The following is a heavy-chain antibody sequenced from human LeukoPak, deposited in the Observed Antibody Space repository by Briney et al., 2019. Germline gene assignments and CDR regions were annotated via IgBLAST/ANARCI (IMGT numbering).Heavy chain of an antibody. CDR1: GYTFTDYY. V-gene: IGHV1-69-2*01. D-gene: IGHD5-18*01. CDR2: VDPEDGET. Sequence: ASVKVSCKVSGYTFTDYYMHWVQQAPGKGLEWMGLVDPEDGETIYAEKFQGRVTITADTSTDTAYMELSSLRSEDTAVYYCATDLRGYSYGQIDYWGQGTLVPVSS. J-gene: IGHJ4*02. CDR3: ATDLRGYSYGQIDY.